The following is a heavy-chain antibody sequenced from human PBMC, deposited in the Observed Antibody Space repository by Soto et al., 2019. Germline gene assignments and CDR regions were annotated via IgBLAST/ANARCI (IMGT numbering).Heavy chain of an antibody. V-gene: IGHV4-61*01. J-gene: IGHJ6*02. CDR2: IYYSGST. CDR1: GDSVGNGPYY. Sequence: QVRLQESGPGLVKPSETLSLSCLVSGDSVGNGPYYWSWIRQSPGEGLEWIAYIYYSGSTNVNPSLESRVNISIDMSKNQFFLELRSVTAADGAVYFCARVGSSCHSGGCYYYYGLGVWGQGTTVAISS. CDR3: ARVGSSCHSGGCYYYYGLGV. D-gene: IGHD1-26*01.